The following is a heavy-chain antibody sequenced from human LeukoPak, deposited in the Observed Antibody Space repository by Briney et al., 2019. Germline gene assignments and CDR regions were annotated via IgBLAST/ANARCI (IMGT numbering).Heavy chain of an antibody. Sequence: SETLSLTCAVYGGSFSGYYWSWIRQPPGKGLEWIGEINHSGSTNYNPPLKSRVTISVDTSKNQFSLKLSSVTAADTAVYYCARGGKGFGTIFGGNWFDPWGQGTLVTVSS. CDR3: ARGGKGFGTIFGGNWFDP. V-gene: IGHV4-34*01. CDR1: GGSFSGYY. CDR2: INHSGST. D-gene: IGHD3-3*01. J-gene: IGHJ5*02.